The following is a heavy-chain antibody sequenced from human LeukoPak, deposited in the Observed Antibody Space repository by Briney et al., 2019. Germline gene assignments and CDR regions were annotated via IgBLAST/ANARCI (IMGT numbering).Heavy chain of an antibody. Sequence: GGSLILSCAASGFTFSSYSMNWVRQAPGKGLEWVSSISSSSSYIYYADSVKGRFTISRDNAKNSLYLQMNSLRAEDTAVYYCAREGQLTSFDYWGQGTLVTVSS. J-gene: IGHJ4*02. CDR3: AREGQLTSFDY. CDR1: GFTFSSYS. CDR2: ISSSSSYI. V-gene: IGHV3-21*01. D-gene: IGHD6-6*01.